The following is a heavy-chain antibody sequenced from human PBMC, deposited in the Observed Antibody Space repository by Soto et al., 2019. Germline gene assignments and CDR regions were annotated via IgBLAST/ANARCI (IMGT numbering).Heavy chain of an antibody. D-gene: IGHD2-15*01. CDR2: ISYDGSDK. V-gene: IGHV3-30*18. Sequence: QVQLVESGGGVVQPGRSLRLSCAASGFTFSSYGMHWVRQAPGKGLEWVAVISYDGSDKYYADSVKGRFTISRDNSNNALYRQMDSLRAEDTAVYYCAKGVVVATPYFPHWGQGTLVTVSS. CDR1: GFTFSSYG. J-gene: IGHJ1*01. CDR3: AKGVVVATPYFPH.